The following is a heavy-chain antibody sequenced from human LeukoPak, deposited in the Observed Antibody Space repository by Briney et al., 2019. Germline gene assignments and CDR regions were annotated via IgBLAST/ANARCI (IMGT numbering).Heavy chain of an antibody. Sequence: ASVKVSCKASGYTFTSYYMHWVRQAPGQGLEWMGIMNPSGGSTTYAQKFQGRVTMTKDTSTSTVYMELSSLRSEDTAVYYCARDYCTSTSCYNRFDYWGQGTLVTVSS. CDR2: MNPSGGST. J-gene: IGHJ4*02. D-gene: IGHD2-2*02. CDR1: GYTFTSYY. V-gene: IGHV1-46*01. CDR3: ARDYCTSTSCYNRFDY.